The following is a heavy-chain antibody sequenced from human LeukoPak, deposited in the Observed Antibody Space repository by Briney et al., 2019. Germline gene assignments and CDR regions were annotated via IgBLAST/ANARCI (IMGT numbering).Heavy chain of an antibody. Sequence: GESLKIFCKGSGYSISSYWIGWVRQMPGKGLESMGIIYPGGSDTRYSPSFRGQVTISADKSINTVYLQWSSLKASDTAMYYCARDRIAGYWGQGTLVTVST. CDR1: GYSISSYW. J-gene: IGHJ4*02. CDR3: ARDRIAGY. D-gene: IGHD2-21*01. V-gene: IGHV5-51*01. CDR2: IYPGGSDT.